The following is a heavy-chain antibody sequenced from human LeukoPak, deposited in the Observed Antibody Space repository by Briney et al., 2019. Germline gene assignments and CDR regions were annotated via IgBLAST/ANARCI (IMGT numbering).Heavy chain of an antibody. D-gene: IGHD6-19*01. J-gene: IGHJ4*02. Sequence: GGSLRLSCAASGFTFSSYGMHWVRQAPGKGLEWVAVIWYDGSNKYYADSVKGRFTISRDDSKNTLYLQMNSLRAEDTAVYYCARAQSSGWTAVPFFDYWGQGTLVTVSS. V-gene: IGHV3-33*01. CDR1: GFTFSSYG. CDR2: IWYDGSNK. CDR3: ARAQSSGWTAVPFFDY.